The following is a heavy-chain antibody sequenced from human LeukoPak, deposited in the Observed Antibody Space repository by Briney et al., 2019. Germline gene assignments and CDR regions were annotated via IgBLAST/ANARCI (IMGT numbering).Heavy chain of an antibody. Sequence: GSLRLSCAASGFTFSSYSINWVRQAPGKGLEWVSSISSSNRYIYYADSVKGRFTISRDNAKNSLYLQMNSLRAEDTAVYYCVRAVAGYFDYWGQGTLVTVSS. CDR3: VRAVAGYFDY. CDR1: GFTFSSYS. V-gene: IGHV3-21*01. CDR2: ISSSNRYI. J-gene: IGHJ4*02. D-gene: IGHD6-19*01.